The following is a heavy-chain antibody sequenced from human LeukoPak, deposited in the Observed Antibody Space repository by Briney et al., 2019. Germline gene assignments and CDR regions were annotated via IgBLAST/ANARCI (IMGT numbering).Heavy chain of an antibody. D-gene: IGHD6-13*01. J-gene: IGHJ6*03. CDR3: ASSWIDTYYYYYYMDV. CDR2: INPNSGGT. V-gene: IGHV1-2*02. Sequence: ASVKVSCKASGYTFTGYYMYWVRQAPGQGLEWMGWINPNSGGTNYAQKFQGRVTMTRDMSISTAYMELSRLRSDDTAVYYCASSWIDTYYYYYYMDVWGKGTTVTVSS. CDR1: GYTFTGYY.